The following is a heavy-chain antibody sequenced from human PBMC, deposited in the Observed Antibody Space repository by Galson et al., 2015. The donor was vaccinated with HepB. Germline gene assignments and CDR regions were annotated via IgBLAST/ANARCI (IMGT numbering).Heavy chain of an antibody. Sequence: SVKVSCKASGGTFSSYAISWVRQAPGQGLEWMGRIIPILGIANYAQKFQGRVTITADKSTSTAYMELSSLRSEDTAVYYCARGWSGYPNPFDIWGQGTMVTVSS. CDR3: ARGWSGYPNPFDI. CDR2: IIPILGIA. J-gene: IGHJ3*02. V-gene: IGHV1-69*04. D-gene: IGHD1-14*01. CDR1: GGTFSSYA.